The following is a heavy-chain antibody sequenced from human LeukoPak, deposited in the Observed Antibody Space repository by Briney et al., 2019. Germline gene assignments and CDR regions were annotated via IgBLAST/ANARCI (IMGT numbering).Heavy chain of an antibody. Sequence: GGSLRLSCAASGFTFSNYGMHWVRQAPGKGLEWVAFIRYDGSNKYYADSVKGRFTISRDNSKNTLYLQMNSLRAEDTAVYYCAKGDGYNLEHRFDYWGQGTLVTVSS. V-gene: IGHV3-30*02. CDR1: GFTFSNYG. D-gene: IGHD5-24*01. CDR2: IRYDGSNK. CDR3: AKGDGYNLEHRFDY. J-gene: IGHJ4*02.